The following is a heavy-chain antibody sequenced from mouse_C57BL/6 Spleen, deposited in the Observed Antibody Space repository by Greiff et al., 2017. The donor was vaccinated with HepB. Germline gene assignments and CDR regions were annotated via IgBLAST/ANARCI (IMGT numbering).Heavy chain of an antibody. CDR1: GYTFTSYW. J-gene: IGHJ3*01. D-gene: IGHD1-1*01. CDR2: IHPNSGST. Sequence: QVQLQQPGAELVKPGASVKLSCKASGYTFTSYWMHWVKQRPGQGLEWIGMIHPNSGSTNYNEKFKSKATLTVDKSSSTAYMQLSSLTSEDSAVYYCARDYGSSLWFAYWGQGTLVTVSA. CDR3: ARDYGSSLWFAY. V-gene: IGHV1-64*01.